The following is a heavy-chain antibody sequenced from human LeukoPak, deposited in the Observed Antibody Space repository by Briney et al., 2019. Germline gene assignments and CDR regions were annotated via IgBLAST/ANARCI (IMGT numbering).Heavy chain of an antibody. J-gene: IGHJ6*03. Sequence: GGSLRLSCAASGFTFSNYGMHWVRQAPGKGLEWVAFIRYDGSDKYYTDSVKGRFTISRDNSKNTLYLQMNSLRAEDTAVYYCAKDGTSCYYLDVWGKGTTVTVSS. V-gene: IGHV3-30*02. CDR1: GFTFSNYG. CDR3: AKDGTSCYYLDV. CDR2: IRYDGSDK. D-gene: IGHD1-26*01.